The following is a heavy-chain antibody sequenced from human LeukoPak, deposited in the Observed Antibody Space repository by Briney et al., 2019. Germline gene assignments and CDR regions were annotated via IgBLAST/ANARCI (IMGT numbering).Heavy chain of an antibody. CDR2: IIPILGIA. CDR1: GGTFSSYA. V-gene: IGHV1-69*04. CDR3: ARDLVDYVVY. Sequence: SVKVSCKASGGTFSSYAISWVRQAPGQGLEWMGRIIPILGIANYAQKFQGRVTITAGKSTSTAYMELSSLRSEDTAVYYCARDLVDYVVYWGQGTLVTVSS. J-gene: IGHJ4*02. D-gene: IGHD3-10*01.